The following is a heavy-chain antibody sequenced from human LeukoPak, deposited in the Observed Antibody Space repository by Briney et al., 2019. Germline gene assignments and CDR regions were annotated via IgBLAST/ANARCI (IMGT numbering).Heavy chain of an antibody. CDR2: ISAYNGNT. J-gene: IGHJ4*02. Sequence: ASVKVSCKASGYTFTSYGISWVRQAPGQGLEWMGWISAYNGNTNYAQKLQGRVTMTRDTSTSTVYMELSSLRSEDTAVYYCAKAGVVPAAMTQFDYWGQGPLVTVSS. CDR1: GYTFTSYG. V-gene: IGHV1-18*01. CDR3: AKAGVVPAAMTQFDY. D-gene: IGHD2-2*01.